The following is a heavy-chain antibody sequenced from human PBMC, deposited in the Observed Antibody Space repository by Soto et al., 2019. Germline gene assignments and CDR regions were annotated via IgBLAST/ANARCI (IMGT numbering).Heavy chain of an antibody. Sequence: PWGSLRLSCAASGFTFISYAIHFFRQSPGKGLEWVAVISYDGSNKYYADSVKGRFTISRDNSKNTLYLQMNSLRAEDTAVYYCARDPYPSYDFAYGPGLWGQGTLVTVSS. V-gene: IGHV3-30-3*01. D-gene: IGHD3-3*01. CDR3: ARDPYPSYDFAYGPGL. CDR2: ISYDGSNK. J-gene: IGHJ4*02. CDR1: GFTFISYA.